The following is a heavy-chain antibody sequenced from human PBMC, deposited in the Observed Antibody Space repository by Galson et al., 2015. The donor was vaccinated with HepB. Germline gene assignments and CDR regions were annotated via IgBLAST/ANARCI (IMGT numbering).Heavy chain of an antibody. Sequence: SLRLSCAASGFTFSNYAMSWVRQAPGKGLEWVSAISGSGDSTYHADSVKGRFTISRDNSKNTLYLQMNSLRGEDTAVYYCAKEKYSSSGYNAWFDPWGQGTLVTVSS. CDR1: GFTFSNYA. D-gene: IGHD6-13*01. CDR3: AKEKYSSSGYNAWFDP. CDR2: ISGSGDST. J-gene: IGHJ5*02. V-gene: IGHV3-23*01.